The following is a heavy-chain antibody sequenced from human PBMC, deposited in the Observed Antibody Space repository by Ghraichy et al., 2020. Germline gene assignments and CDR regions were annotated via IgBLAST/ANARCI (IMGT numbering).Heavy chain of an antibody. Sequence: GGSLRLSCVASGFTFSSYAMSWVRQAPGKGLEWVSIIGGSGAATYYADSVKGRFTISRDNSKNTVYLQMSSLRAEDTAVYYCAKGTPYRGDWSRYFDCWGQGTLVTLSS. CDR3: AKGTPYRGDWSRYFDC. CDR1: GFTFSSYA. V-gene: IGHV3-23*01. CDR2: IGGSGAAT. J-gene: IGHJ4*02. D-gene: IGHD2-21*02.